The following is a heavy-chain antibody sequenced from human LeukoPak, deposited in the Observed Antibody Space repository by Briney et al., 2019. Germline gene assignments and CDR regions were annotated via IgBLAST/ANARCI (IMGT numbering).Heavy chain of an antibody. D-gene: IGHD4-17*01. CDR3: ARGPLTMTRGFDP. Sequence: SETLSLTCTVSGGSISTYYWSWIRQPAGKGLEWIGRIYTSGSTSYNPSLKTRVTMSVDTSKNQFSLKLSSVTAADTAVYYCARGPLTMTRGFDPWGQGTLVTVSS. CDR2: IYTSGST. V-gene: IGHV4-4*07. CDR1: GGSISTYY. J-gene: IGHJ5*02.